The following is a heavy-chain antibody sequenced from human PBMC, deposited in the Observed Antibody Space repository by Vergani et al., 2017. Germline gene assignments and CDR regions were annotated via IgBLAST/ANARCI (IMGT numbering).Heavy chain of an antibody. CDR3: ARRGIAAPIDY. J-gene: IGHJ4*02. CDR2: IYYSGST. CDR1: GGSISSSSYY. D-gene: IGHD6-13*01. V-gene: IGHV4-39*01. Sequence: QLQLQESRPGLVKPSETLSLTCTVSGGSISSSSYYSGWIRQPPGKGLEWIGSIYYSGSTYYNPSLKSRVTISVDTSKNQFSLKLSSVTAADTAVYYCARRGIAAPIDYWGQGTLVTVSS.